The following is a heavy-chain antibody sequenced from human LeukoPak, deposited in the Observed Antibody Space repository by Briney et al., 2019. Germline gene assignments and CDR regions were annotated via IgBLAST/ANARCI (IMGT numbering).Heavy chain of an antibody. CDR3: ARGKDYSDSSGYYLYCFDC. CDR1: GFTFSSYS. V-gene: IGHV3-21*01. Sequence: GGSLRLSCAASGFTFSSYSMNWVRQAPGKGLEWVSSISSTSSYIYYADSVKGRFTISRDNAKNSLYLQMNSLRAEDAAVYYCARGKDYSDSSGYYLYCFDCWGQGTLVTVSS. J-gene: IGHJ4*02. D-gene: IGHD3-22*01. CDR2: ISSTSSYI.